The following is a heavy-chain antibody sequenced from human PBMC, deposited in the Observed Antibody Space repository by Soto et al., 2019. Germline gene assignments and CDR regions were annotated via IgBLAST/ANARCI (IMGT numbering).Heavy chain of an antibody. CDR3: AKDPSSSWYPY. CDR1: GFTFSSYS. J-gene: IGHJ4*02. V-gene: IGHV3-48*01. D-gene: IGHD6-13*01. Sequence: GGSLRLSCAASGFTFSSYSMNWVRQAPGKGLEWVSYISSSSSTIYYADSVKGRFTISRDNAKNTLYLQMNSLGAEDTAVYYCAKDPSSSWYPYWGQGTLVTVSS. CDR2: ISSSSSTI.